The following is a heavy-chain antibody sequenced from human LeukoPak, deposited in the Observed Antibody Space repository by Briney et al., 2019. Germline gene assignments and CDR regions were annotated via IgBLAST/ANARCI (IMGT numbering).Heavy chain of an antibody. CDR3: ARNVDDTMVRMRVRAFDI. CDR2: ILYDGSHE. Sequence: PGGCLRLSCTASGFTFSNYAMHWVRQAPGKGLEWVAVILYDGSHEYYADSVKGRFTISRDNSKSTVYLQINSLRAEDTAVYYCARNVDDTMVRMRVRAFDIWGQGTMVTVSS. J-gene: IGHJ3*02. D-gene: IGHD3-10*01. CDR1: GFTFSNYA. V-gene: IGHV3-33*01.